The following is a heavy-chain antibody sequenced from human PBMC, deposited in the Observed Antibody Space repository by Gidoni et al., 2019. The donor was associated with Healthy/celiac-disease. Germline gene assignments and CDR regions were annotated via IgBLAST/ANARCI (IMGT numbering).Heavy chain of an antibody. CDR1: GFTFSSYS. D-gene: IGHD3-3*01. V-gene: IGHV3-21*01. Sequence: EVQLVESGGGLVKPGGSLRLSCAASGFTFSSYSMNWVRQAPGKGLEWVSSISSSSIYIYYADSVKGRFTISRDNAKSSLYLQMNSLRAEDTAVYYCARGSEEIFGEPTPIADYYYMDVWGKGTTVTVSS. CDR2: ISSSSIYI. CDR3: ARGSEEIFGEPTPIADYYYMDV. J-gene: IGHJ6*03.